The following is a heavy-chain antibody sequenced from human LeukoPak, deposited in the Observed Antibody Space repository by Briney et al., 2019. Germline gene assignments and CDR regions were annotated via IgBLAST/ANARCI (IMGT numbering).Heavy chain of an antibody. V-gene: IGHV3-33*01. Sequence: GGSLRLSCVASGFSLSKYGMHWVRQAPGKGLQWLAIIWYDGHNKYYADSVKGRFTISRDNSKNTVFLEMNDLKAEDTAVYYCAREWGLIAVAGGPGYWGQGTLVTVSS. D-gene: IGHD2-21*01. J-gene: IGHJ4*02. CDR1: GFSLSKYG. CDR3: AREWGLIAVAGGPGY. CDR2: IWYDGHNK.